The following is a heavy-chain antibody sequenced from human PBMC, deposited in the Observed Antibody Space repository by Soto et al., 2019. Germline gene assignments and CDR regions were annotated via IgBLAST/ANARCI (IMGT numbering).Heavy chain of an antibody. D-gene: IGHD6-19*01. Sequence: PSETLSLTCTVSGGSISSSSYYWGWIRQPPGKGLEWIGSIYYSGSTYYNPSLKSRVTISVDTSKNQFSLKLSSVTAADTAVYYCARVGSGWYLTGYGMDVWGQGTTVTVSS. CDR2: IYYSGST. J-gene: IGHJ6*02. CDR3: ARVGSGWYLTGYGMDV. V-gene: IGHV4-39*01. CDR1: GGSISSSSYY.